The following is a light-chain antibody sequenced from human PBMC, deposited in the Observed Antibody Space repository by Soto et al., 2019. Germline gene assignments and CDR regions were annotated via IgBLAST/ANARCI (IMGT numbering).Light chain of an antibody. CDR2: DVS. CDR1: SSDVGGYNY. Sequence: QSALTQPASVSGSPGQSITISCTGTSSDVGGYNYVSWYQQHPGKAPKLMIYDVSNRPSGVSNRFSGSKPGNTASLTISGLQAEDEADYYGSSYTSSNNPLYVVFGGGTKLTVL. CDR3: SSYTSSNNPLYVV. J-gene: IGLJ2*01. V-gene: IGLV2-14*01.